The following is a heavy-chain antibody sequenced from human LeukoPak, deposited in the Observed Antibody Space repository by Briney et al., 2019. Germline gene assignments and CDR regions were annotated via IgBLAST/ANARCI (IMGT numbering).Heavy chain of an antibody. CDR1: GDSISSSGYY. V-gene: IGHV4-39*01. CDR3: ARFRGVVSSSLLDF. J-gene: IGHJ4*02. CDR2: IQFSGTT. Sequence: PSETLSLTCTVSGDSISSSGYYWGWIRQPPGKGLEWIGIIQFSGTTYYNPSLKSRVTISVDTSKNPFSLKLTSVTAADTAVYYCARFRGVVSSSLLDFWGQGTLVTVSS. D-gene: IGHD3-10*01.